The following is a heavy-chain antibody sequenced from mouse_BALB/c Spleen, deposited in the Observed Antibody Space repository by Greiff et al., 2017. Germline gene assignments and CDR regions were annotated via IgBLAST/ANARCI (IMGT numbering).Heavy chain of an antibody. CDR1: GFNITDSY. CDR2: IDPSNGNT. CDR3: ARDDNCEAMDY. J-gene: IGHJ4*01. Sequence: VQLQQSGAELVKPGASVKLSCTASGFNITDSYMHWVKQRPEQGLEWIGRIDPSNGNTKYDPKFQGKATITADTSSNTAYLQLSSLTSEDTAVYYCARDDNCEAMDYWGQGTSVTVAS. D-gene: IGHD2-1*01. V-gene: IGHV14-3*02.